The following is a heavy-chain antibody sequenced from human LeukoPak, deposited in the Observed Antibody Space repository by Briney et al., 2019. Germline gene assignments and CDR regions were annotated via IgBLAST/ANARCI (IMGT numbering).Heavy chain of an antibody. D-gene: IGHD6-19*01. CDR1: GFTFSSYS. J-gene: IGHJ4*02. V-gene: IGHV3-21*01. Sequence: PGGSLRLSRAASGFTFSSYSMNWVRQAPGKGLEWVSSISSSSSYIYYADSVKGRFTISRDNAKNSLYLQMNSLRAEDTAVYYCARDREQWHPFDYWGQGTLVTVSS. CDR2: ISSSSSYI. CDR3: ARDREQWHPFDY.